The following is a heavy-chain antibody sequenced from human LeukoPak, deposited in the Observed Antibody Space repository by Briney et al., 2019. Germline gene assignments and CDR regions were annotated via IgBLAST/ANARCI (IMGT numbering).Heavy chain of an antibody. Sequence: SETLSLTCTVSGGSISSYYWSWIRQPPGKGLEWIGYIYYSGSTNYNPSLKSRVTISVDTSKNQFSLKLSSVTAADTAVYYCARARYSSGWYGPYYYYYMDVWGKGTTVTVSS. D-gene: IGHD6-19*01. V-gene: IGHV4-59*12. CDR3: ARARYSSGWYGPYYYYYMDV. CDR1: GGSISSYY. J-gene: IGHJ6*03. CDR2: IYYSGST.